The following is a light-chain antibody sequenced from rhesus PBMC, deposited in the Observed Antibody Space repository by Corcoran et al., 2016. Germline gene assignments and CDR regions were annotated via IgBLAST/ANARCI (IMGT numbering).Light chain of an antibody. CDR1: QGISTY. V-gene: IGKV1-43*02. CDR3: LQYNSDPWT. J-gene: IGKJ1*01. CDR2: GES. Sequence: DIQMTQSPSSLSASVGDRVTITCRPSQGISTYLTWYQQKPGKAPKRLIHGESILDSGVPSRSSGSGTGTDFTLNINTLQPEDFATYYCLQYNSDPWTFGQGTKVDIK.